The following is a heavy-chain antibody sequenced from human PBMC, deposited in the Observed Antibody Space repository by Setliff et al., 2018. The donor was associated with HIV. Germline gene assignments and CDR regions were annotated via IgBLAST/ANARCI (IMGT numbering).Heavy chain of an antibody. J-gene: IGHJ3*02. CDR3: IRKGEGASAFDI. Sequence: HPGGSLRLSCAASGFTFSSYWMFWVRQAPGKGLVWVSRINSDGSSTSYADSVKGRFTISRDNAKNTLYLQMNSLRADDTAVYYCIRKGEGASAFDIWGQGTMVTVSS. CDR1: GFTFSSYW. D-gene: IGHD1-26*01. V-gene: IGHV3-74*01. CDR2: INSDGSST.